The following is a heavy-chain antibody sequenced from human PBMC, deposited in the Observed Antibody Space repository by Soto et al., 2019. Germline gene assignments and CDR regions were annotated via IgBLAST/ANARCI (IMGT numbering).Heavy chain of an antibody. D-gene: IGHD3-10*01. CDR3: ASWGV. V-gene: IGHV4-59*01. Sequence: PSGTLALTCTVSGGSISSYYWSWIRQPPGKGLEWIGYFYYSGSTSYNPSLKSRVTISVDTSKNQFSLKLSSVTAADTAVYYCASWGVRGQGTTVTVSS. CDR2: FYYSGST. CDR1: GGSISSYY. J-gene: IGHJ6*02.